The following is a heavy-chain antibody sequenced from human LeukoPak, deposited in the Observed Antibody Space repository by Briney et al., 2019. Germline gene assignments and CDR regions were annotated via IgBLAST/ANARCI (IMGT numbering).Heavy chain of an antibody. D-gene: IGHD3-10*01. J-gene: IGHJ3*02. CDR3: AREGFDRGDAFDI. V-gene: IGHV3-33*01. CDR2: IWYDGSNK. CDR1: GFTFSSYG. Sequence: GGSLRLSCAASGFTFSSYGMHWVRQAPGKGLEWVAVIWYDGSNKYYADSVKGRFTISRDNSKNTLYLQMNSLRAEDRAVYYCAREGFDRGDAFDIWGQGTMVTVSS.